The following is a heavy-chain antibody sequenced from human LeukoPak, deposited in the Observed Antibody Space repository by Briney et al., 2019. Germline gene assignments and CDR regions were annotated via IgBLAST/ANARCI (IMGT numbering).Heavy chain of an antibody. V-gene: IGHV3-7*03. D-gene: IGHD3-16*01. CDR1: GFTFSSYW. Sequence: GGSLRLSCAASGFTFSSYWMNSARQAPGEGLEWVASINHNGNVTSYVGSVKGRFTISRDNAKISLYLQMSNFRAEDTGVYFCARGGGLDVWGQGATVTVSS. CDR2: INHNGNVT. CDR3: ARGGGLDV. J-gene: IGHJ6*02.